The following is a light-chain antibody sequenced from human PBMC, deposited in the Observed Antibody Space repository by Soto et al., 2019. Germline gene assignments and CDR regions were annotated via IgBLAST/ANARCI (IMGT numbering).Light chain of an antibody. V-gene: IGKV3-20*01. Sequence: EIVLPQSPGTLSLSPWERATLSCRASQTISSSFLAWYQQKPGQAPRLLIYRASRRAPGIPDRFSGSGSWTDVTLTISRLEPEDFAVYYCHQFGSSPLDTFGPGTKVEIK. CDR1: QTISSSF. CDR3: HQFGSSPLDT. J-gene: IGKJ3*01. CDR2: RAS.